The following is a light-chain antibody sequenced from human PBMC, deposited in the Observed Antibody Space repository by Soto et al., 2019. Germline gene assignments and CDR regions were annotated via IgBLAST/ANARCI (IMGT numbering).Light chain of an antibody. Sequence: EIVLTQSPGTLSLSPGERATLSCRASQSVSSSYLAWYQQKPDQAPRLLIYGASSRATGIPDRFSGSGSGTDFTLTISRLEHEECAVYYCQQYGSSPYTFGQGTKLEIK. CDR1: QSVSSSY. CDR3: QQYGSSPYT. V-gene: IGKV3-20*01. J-gene: IGKJ2*01. CDR2: GAS.